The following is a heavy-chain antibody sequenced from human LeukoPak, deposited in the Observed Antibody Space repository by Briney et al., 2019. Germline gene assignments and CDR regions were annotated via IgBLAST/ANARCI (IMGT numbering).Heavy chain of an antibody. CDR1: GFTFSSYA. D-gene: IGHD3-10*01. Sequence: PGGSLRLSCAASGFTFSSYAMSWVRQAPGRGLEWVSTISNSDGSTYYADSVRGRFSISRDNSKNTLYLQMNSLRAEDTAVYYCARVTMVRGVIIGPFDYWGQGTLVTVSS. J-gene: IGHJ4*02. CDR3: ARVTMVRGVIIGPFDY. CDR2: ISNSDGST. V-gene: IGHV3-23*01.